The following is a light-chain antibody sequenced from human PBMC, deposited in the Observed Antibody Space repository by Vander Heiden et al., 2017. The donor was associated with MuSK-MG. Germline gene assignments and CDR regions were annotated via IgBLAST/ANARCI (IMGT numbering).Light chain of an antibody. CDR2: STT. J-gene: IGLJ3*02. Sequence: QTVVTQEPSLTVSPGGTVTLTCASSTGAVTSGNLPNWFHQIPGQALRARIYSTTNKHSCTPALFSCSLLGGTADLTLAGVQAEDEAEFYCQHYYVGAVVFGGGTKLTVL. CDR3: QHYYVGAVV. V-gene: IGLV7-43*01. CDR1: TGAVTSGNL.